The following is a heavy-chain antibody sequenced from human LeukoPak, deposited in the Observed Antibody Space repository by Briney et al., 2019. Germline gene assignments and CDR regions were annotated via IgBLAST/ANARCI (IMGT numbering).Heavy chain of an antibody. CDR2: INGDGSST. J-gene: IGHJ4*02. D-gene: IGHD6-19*01. V-gene: IGHV3-74*01. CDR3: ASTSGWYEPIDY. Sequence: RAGGSLRLSCAASGFTFSSYWMHWVRQAPGKGLVWVSRINGDGSSTSYADSVKGRFTISRDNAKNTLYLQMNSLRAEDTAVYYCASTSGWYEPIDYWGQGTLVTVSS. CDR1: GFTFSSYW.